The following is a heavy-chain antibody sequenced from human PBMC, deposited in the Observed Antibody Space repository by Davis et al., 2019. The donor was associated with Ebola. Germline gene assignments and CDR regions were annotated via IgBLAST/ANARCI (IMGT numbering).Heavy chain of an antibody. J-gene: IGHJ6*02. CDR1: GGTFSSYA. V-gene: IGHV1-69*04. D-gene: IGHD5-18*01. CDR3: ARDPQPKGKYSYGPYYYYYYGMDV. Sequence: SVKVSCKASGGTFSSYAISWVRQAPGQGLEWMGRIIPILGIANYAQKFQGRVTITADKSTSTAYMELSSLRSEDTAVYYCARDPQPKGKYSYGPYYYYYYGMDVWGQGTTVTVSS. CDR2: IIPILGIA.